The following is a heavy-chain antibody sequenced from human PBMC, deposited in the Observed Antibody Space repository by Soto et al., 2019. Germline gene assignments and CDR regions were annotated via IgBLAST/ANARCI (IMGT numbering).Heavy chain of an antibody. D-gene: IGHD4-17*01. CDR2: IWYDGSNK. CDR1: VFTFSSYG. Sequence: PGGALRLSCAASVFTFSSYGMHWVRQAPGKGLEWVAVIWYDGSNKYYADSVKGRFTISRDNSKNTLYLQMNSLRAEDTAVYYCANADYGGNSEGAFDIWGQGTMVTVSS. V-gene: IGHV3-33*06. CDR3: ANADYGGNSEGAFDI. J-gene: IGHJ3*02.